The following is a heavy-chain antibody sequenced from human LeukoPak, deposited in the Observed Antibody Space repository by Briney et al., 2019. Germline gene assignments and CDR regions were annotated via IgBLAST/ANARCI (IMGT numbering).Heavy chain of an antibody. D-gene: IGHD1-26*01. Sequence: GGSLRLSCAASGFTFSSYAMSWVRQAPGKGLEWVSAISGSGGSTYYADSVKGRFTISRDNAKNSLYLQMNSLRAEDTAVYYCVSLVGAPGRDYWGQGTLVTVSS. V-gene: IGHV3-23*01. CDR1: GFTFSSYA. J-gene: IGHJ4*02. CDR2: ISGSGGST. CDR3: VSLVGAPGRDY.